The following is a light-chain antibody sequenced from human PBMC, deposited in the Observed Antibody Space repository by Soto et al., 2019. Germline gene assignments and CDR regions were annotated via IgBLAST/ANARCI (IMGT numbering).Light chain of an antibody. J-gene: IGKJ1*01. CDR3: QQYNDYSWT. CDR2: KAS. CDR1: QSIGIW. V-gene: IGKV1-5*03. Sequence: IQMTQSPSTLSASVGDRVAITCRASQSIGIWLAWYQKKPGKAPRFLVYKASTLQTGVPSRFSGSGSGTEFTLTISSLQPDDFATYYCQQYNDYSWTFGKGTKVEIQ.